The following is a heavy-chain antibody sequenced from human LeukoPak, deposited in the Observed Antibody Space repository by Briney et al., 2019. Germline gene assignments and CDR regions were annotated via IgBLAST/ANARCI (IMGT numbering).Heavy chain of an antibody. CDR2: ISSKGSYT. CDR1: GFTFSNYN. CDR3: ARIDAFDI. V-gene: IGHV3-21*06. J-gene: IGHJ3*02. Sequence: PGGSLRLSCAASGFTFSNYNMNWVRQAPGKGLEWVSYISSKGSYTYYADSVKGRFTISRDNAKNSLYLQMNSLRAEDTAVYYCARIDAFDIWGQGTMVTVSS.